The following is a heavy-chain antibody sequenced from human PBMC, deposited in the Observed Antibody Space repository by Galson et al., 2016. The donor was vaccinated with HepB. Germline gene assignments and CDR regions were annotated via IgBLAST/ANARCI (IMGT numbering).Heavy chain of an antibody. CDR2: ISDSGVTT. D-gene: IGHD4-17*01. J-gene: IGHJ6*02. V-gene: IGHV3-23*01. CDR1: GFTFSSYA. CDR3: AKGAATVTTRNHYNYGLYV. Sequence: SLRLSCAASGFTFSSYAMTWVRQAPGKGLEWVSTISDSGVTTYYADSVKGRFTISRDNSKHTLYLQMNSLRAEDTALYYCAKGAATVTTRNHYNYGLYVWGQGTPVTVSS.